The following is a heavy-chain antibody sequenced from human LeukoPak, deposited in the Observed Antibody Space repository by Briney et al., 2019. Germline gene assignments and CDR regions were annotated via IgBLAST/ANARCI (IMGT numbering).Heavy chain of an antibody. V-gene: IGHV1-2*02. CDR3: ARDSRRDGYNFIY. D-gene: IGHD5-24*01. Sequence: ASVKVSCKASGYTFTGYYMHWVRQAPGQGLEWMGWINPNSSGTNYAQKFQGRVTMTRDTSISTAYMELSRLRSDDTAVYYCARDSRRDGYNFIYWGQGTLVTVSS. J-gene: IGHJ4*02. CDR1: GYTFTGYY. CDR2: INPNSSGT.